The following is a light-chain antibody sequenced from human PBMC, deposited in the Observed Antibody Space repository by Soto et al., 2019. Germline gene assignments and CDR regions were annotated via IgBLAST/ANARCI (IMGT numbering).Light chain of an antibody. Sequence: EIVLTQSPCTLSLSPGERATLSCRASQSVDSTYLTWYQQKPGQAPRLLIYGASGRATGIPDRFSGSGSGTDFTLTISRLEPEDFAVYFCQYYDSFRTFGQGTKVGIK. CDR1: QSVDSTY. J-gene: IGKJ1*01. V-gene: IGKV3-20*01. CDR3: QYYDSFRT. CDR2: GAS.